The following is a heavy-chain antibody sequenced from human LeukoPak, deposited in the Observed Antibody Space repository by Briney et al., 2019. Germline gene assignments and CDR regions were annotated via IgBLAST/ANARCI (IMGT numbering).Heavy chain of an antibody. Sequence: GASVKVSCKASGYTFTGYYMHWVRQAPGQGLEWMGWINPNSGGTNYAQKFQGRVTMTRDTSISTAYMELSRLRSDDTAVYYCARERPPGGWSDSNWFDPWGQGTLVTVSS. CDR1: GYTFTGYY. V-gene: IGHV1-2*02. CDR3: ARERPPGGWSDSNWFDP. CDR2: INPNSGGT. D-gene: IGHD6-19*01. J-gene: IGHJ5*02.